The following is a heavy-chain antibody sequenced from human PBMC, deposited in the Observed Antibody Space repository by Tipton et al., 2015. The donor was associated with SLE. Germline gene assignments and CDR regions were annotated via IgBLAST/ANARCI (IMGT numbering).Heavy chain of an antibody. J-gene: IGHJ4*02. CDR2: IRNDGSNY. CDR1: GFSFSSHC. Sequence: SLRLSCAASGFSFSSHCMHWVRQAPGKGLEWVGFIRNDGSNYYIADSMKGRFSNSSDNAKNKLYLQMNSPRPEDTAVYYCAKDRASGSYCFDFWGQGTLVTVSS. D-gene: IGHD1-26*01. V-gene: IGHV3-30*02. CDR3: AKDRASGSYCFDF.